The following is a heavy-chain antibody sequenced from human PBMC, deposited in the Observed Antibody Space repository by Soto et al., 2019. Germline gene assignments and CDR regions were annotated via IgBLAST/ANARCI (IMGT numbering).Heavy chain of an antibody. D-gene: IGHD3-16*02. V-gene: IGHV1-69*06. Sequence: QVQLVQSGAEVKKPGSSVKVSCKAPGGTFSSYAISWVRQAPGQGLEWMGGIIPIFGTANYAQKFQGRVTITADKSTSTAYMELSSLRSEDTAVYYCARVHDYVWGSYRYISSGPFDYWGQGTLVTVSS. CDR1: GGTFSSYA. CDR2: IIPIFGTA. J-gene: IGHJ4*02. CDR3: ARVHDYVWGSYRYISSGPFDY.